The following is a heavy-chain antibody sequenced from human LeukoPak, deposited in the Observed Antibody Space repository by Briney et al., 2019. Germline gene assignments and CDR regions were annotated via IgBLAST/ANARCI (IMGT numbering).Heavy chain of an antibody. Sequence: SETLSLTCTVSGGSISSYYWSWIRQPAGTALEWIGRIYTSGTITYNPSLKSRVTISVDKSKNQFSLKLSSVTAADTAVYYCARDRGYYYDSSGNAFDIWGQGTMVTVSS. CDR1: GGSISSYY. CDR2: IYTSGTI. J-gene: IGHJ3*02. CDR3: ARDRGYYYDSSGNAFDI. D-gene: IGHD3-22*01. V-gene: IGHV4-4*07.